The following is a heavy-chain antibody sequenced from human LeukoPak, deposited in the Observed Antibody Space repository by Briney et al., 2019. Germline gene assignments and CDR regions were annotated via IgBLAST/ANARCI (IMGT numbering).Heavy chain of an antibody. CDR1: GFTVSSNY. V-gene: IGHV3-66*01. CDR2: IYTGGST. Sequence: GGSLRLSCAASGFTVSSNYINWVRQAPGKGLEWVSVIYTGGSTFYADSVKGRFTISRDNSKNTLYLQMNSLRAEDTAVYYRAGGAVAGNFDYWGQGTLVTVSS. D-gene: IGHD6-19*01. J-gene: IGHJ4*02. CDR3: AGGAVAGNFDY.